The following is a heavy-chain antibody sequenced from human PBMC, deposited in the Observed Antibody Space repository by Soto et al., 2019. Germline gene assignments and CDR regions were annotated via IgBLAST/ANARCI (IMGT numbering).Heavy chain of an antibody. CDR3: ARGLREYRGYDSAFDI. CDR2: IWYDGSNK. Sequence: QVQLVESGGGVVQPGRSLRLSCAASGFTFSSYGMHWVRQAPGKGLEWVAVIWYDGSNKYYADSVKGRFTISRDNSKHTLYLEMNSLRAAHTAVYYCARGLREYRGYDSAFDIWGHGTMGTVSA. V-gene: IGHV3-33*01. J-gene: IGHJ3*02. CDR1: GFTFSSYG. D-gene: IGHD5-12*01.